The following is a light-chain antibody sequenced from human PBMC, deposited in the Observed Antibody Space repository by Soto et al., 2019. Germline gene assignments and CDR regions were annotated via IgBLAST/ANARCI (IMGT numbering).Light chain of an antibody. Sequence: QSALTQPASVSGSPGQSITISCTGSSDDIGRYNQVSWYQQHPGKAPKVMIYEGSRRPSGVSNRFSGSKSGNTASLTISGLQAEDEADYYCCSYVGSTTYVFGSGTKVTVL. V-gene: IGLV2-23*01. CDR1: SDDIGRYNQ. J-gene: IGLJ1*01. CDR2: EGS. CDR3: CSYVGSTTYV.